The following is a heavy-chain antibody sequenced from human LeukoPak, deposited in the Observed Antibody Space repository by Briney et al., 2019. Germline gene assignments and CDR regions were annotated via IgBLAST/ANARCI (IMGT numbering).Heavy chain of an antibody. CDR2: FDPEDGET. J-gene: IGHJ4*02. CDR1: GYTLTELS. V-gene: IGHV1-24*01. Sequence: ASVTVSCTVSGYTLTELSMHWVRQAPGKGLEWMGGFDPEDGETIYAQKFQGRVSMTEDTSTDTAYMELSSLRSEDTAVYYCATAPSYDILTGYYRYWGQGTLVTVSS. CDR3: ATAPSYDILTGYYRY. D-gene: IGHD3-9*01.